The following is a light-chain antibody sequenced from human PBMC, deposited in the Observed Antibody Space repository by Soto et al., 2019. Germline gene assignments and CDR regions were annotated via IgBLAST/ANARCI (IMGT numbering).Light chain of an antibody. Sequence: EIVLTRSPGTLSLSPGERATLSCRASQSVSNNYLAWYQQRPGQAPRLLIYGASTRATGIPSRFSGSGSGTDFTLTITSLQSEDNALYYCQQYYNWQPRFGQGTKVDIK. J-gene: IGKJ1*01. CDR3: QQYYNWQPR. V-gene: IGKV3-15*01. CDR1: QSVSNN. CDR2: GAS.